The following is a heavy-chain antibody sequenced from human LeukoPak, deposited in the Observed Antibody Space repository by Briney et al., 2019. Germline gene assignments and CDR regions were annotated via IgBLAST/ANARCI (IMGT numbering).Heavy chain of an antibody. CDR3: ARGGYDLWSGYYPPDY. V-gene: IGHV4-61*02. Sequence: PSETLSLTCTVSGGSISSGSYYWSWIRQPAGKGLEWIGRIYTSGSTNYNPSLKSRVTMSVDTSKNQFSLKLSSVTAADTAVYYCARGGYDLWSGYYPPDYWGQGTLVTVSS. D-gene: IGHD3-3*01. CDR1: GGSISSGSYY. CDR2: IYTSGST. J-gene: IGHJ4*02.